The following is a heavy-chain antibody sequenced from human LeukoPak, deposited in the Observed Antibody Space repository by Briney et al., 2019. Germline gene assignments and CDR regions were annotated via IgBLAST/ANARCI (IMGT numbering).Heavy chain of an antibody. CDR1: GGSISSSSYY. D-gene: IGHD3-3*01. Sequence: SETLSLTCTVSGGSISSSSYYWGWIRQPPGKGLEWIGSIYYSGSTYYNPSLKSRATISVDTSKNQFSLKLSSVTAADTAVYYCARHGGSYYDFWSGSCWFDPWGQGTLVTVSS. J-gene: IGHJ5*02. V-gene: IGHV4-39*01. CDR3: ARHGGSYYDFWSGSCWFDP. CDR2: IYYSGST.